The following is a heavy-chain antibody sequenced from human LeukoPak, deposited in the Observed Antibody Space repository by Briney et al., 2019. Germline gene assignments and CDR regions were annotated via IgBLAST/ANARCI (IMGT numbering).Heavy chain of an antibody. D-gene: IGHD1-7*01. V-gene: IGHV1-18*01. CDR3: ASSPTYNWNYGYFDY. CDR2: ISTYNGNP. Sequence: ASVKVSCKASGYTFTNFGLSWIRQDLRQRLDSMGWISTYNGNPNYAQNLQGRVTMTTDTSTSTAYMELRSLRSDDTAVYYCASSPTYNWNYGYFDYWGQGTLVTVSS. J-gene: IGHJ4*02. CDR1: GYTFTNFG.